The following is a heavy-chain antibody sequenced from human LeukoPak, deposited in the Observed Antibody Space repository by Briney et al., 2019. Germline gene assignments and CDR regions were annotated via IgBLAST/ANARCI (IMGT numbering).Heavy chain of an antibody. D-gene: IGHD3-22*01. J-gene: IGHJ4*02. V-gene: IGHV4-34*01. Sequence: SETLSLTCAVYGGSFSGYYWSWVRQPPGKGLEWIGEINHSGSTNYNPSLKSRVTISVDTSKNQFSLKLSSVTAADTAVYYCARDRYYYDSSGFFDYWGQGTLVTVSS. CDR1: GGSFSGYY. CDR2: INHSGST. CDR3: ARDRYYYDSSGFFDY.